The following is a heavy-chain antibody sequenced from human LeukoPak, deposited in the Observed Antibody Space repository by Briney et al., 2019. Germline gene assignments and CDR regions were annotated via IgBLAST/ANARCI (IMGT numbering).Heavy chain of an antibody. CDR1: GFTFSSYG. J-gene: IGHJ4*02. Sequence: PGGSLRLSCAASGFTFSSYGMHWVRQAPGKGLEWVAFIRYDGSNKYYADSVKGRFTISRDNSKNTLYLQMNSLRAEDTAVYYCAKRGAYYYGSGMIDYWGQGTLVTVSS. CDR3: AKRGAYYYGSGMIDY. V-gene: IGHV3-30*02. CDR2: IRYDGSNK. D-gene: IGHD3-10*01.